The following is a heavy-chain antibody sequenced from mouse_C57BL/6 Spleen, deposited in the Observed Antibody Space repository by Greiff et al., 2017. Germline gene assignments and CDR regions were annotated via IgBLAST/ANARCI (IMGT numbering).Heavy chain of an antibody. CDR1: GYNFTSYW. CDR3: ARYYYGSSYGFDY. D-gene: IGHD1-1*01. Sequence: QVQLKQPGAELVKPGASVKMSCKASGYNFTSYWITWVKQRPGQGLEWIGDIYPGSGSTNYNEKFKSKATLTVDTSSSTAYMQLSSLTSEDSAVYYCARYYYGSSYGFDYWGQGTTLTVSS. CDR2: IYPGSGST. V-gene: IGHV1-55*01. J-gene: IGHJ2*01.